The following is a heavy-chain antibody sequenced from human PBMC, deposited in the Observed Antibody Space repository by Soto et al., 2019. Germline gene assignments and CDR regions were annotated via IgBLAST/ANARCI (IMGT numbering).Heavy chain of an antibody. J-gene: IGHJ6*03. D-gene: IGHD6-13*01. CDR3: TRDRAISTAGHYYYYMDV. Sequence: PSETLSLTCTVSGGSISSYYWSLIRQPPGKRLEWIGYIYYSGSTNYNPSLKSRVTISVDTSKNQFSLKLSSVTAADTAVYYCTRDRAISTAGHYYYYMDVWGKGTTVTVSS. CDR1: GGSISSYY. V-gene: IGHV4-59*01. CDR2: IYYSGST.